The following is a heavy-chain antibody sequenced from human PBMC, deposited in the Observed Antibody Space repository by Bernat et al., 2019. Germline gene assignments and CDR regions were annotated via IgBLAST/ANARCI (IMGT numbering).Heavy chain of an antibody. D-gene: IGHD6-6*01. V-gene: IGHV3-11*06. J-gene: IGHJ4*02. CDR3: ARTYSSSSRDYFDY. CDR1: GFTFSDYY. CDR2: ISSSSSYT. Sequence: QVQLVESGGGLVQPGGSLRLSCAASGFTFSDYYMSWIRQAPGQGLEWVSYISSSSSYTNYADSVKGRFTISRDNAKNSLYLQMNSLRAEDTAVYYCARTYSSSSRDYFDYWGQGTLVTVSS.